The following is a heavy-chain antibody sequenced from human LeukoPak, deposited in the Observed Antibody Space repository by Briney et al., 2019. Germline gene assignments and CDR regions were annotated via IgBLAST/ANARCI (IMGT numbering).Heavy chain of an antibody. V-gene: IGHV4-30-4*01. CDR2: MYYSGST. CDR1: GGSISSGDYY. Sequence: PSETLSLTCTVSGGSISSGDYYWSWVRQPPGEGLEWIGYMYYSGSTYYHPSLKSRVTISLHTSKNRFYLKLSSVTAADTAVYYCARAPWDYGSGSYSVQFDYWGQGTLVTVSS. J-gene: IGHJ4*02. D-gene: IGHD3-10*01. CDR3: ARAPWDYGSGSYSVQFDY.